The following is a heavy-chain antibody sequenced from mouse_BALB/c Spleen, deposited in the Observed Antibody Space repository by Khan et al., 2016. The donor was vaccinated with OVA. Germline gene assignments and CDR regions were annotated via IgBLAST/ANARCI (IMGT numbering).Heavy chain of an antibody. CDR3: ARSNSYLYFDV. V-gene: IGHV9-3-1*01. Sequence: QIQLVQSGPELKKPGETVKISCKASGYTFTNYGMNWVKQAPGKGLKWMGWINTYTGEPTYANDFKGRFAFSLETSASTAYLQINNLKNEDTATYVCARSNSYLYFDVWGAGTTVTVSS. CDR1: GYTFTNYG. D-gene: IGHD4-1*02. CDR2: INTYTGEP. J-gene: IGHJ1*01.